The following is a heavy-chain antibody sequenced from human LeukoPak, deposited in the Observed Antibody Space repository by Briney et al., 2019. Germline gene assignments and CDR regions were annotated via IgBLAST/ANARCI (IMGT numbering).Heavy chain of an antibody. Sequence: VASVKVSCKASGYTFTSYYMHWVRHAPGQGLEWMGIINPSGGSTSYAQKFQGRVTMTRDTSTSTVYMELSSLRSEDTAVYYYARDPYSYYYGMDVWGQGTTVTVSS. J-gene: IGHJ6*02. CDR1: GYTFTSYY. CDR3: ARDPYSYYYGMDV. V-gene: IGHV1-46*01. CDR2: INPSGGST.